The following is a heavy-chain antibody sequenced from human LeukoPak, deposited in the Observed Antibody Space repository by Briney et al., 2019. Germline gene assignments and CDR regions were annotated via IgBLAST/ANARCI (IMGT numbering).Heavy chain of an antibody. CDR3: AHRHGGREWFAIDY. D-gene: IGHD3-3*01. CDR1: GFSLSTSGVG. J-gene: IGHJ4*02. Sequence: ESGPTLVKPTQTLTLTCTFSGFSLSTSGVGVGWSRQPPGKALEWLALIYWDDDKRYSPSLKSRLTITKDTSKNQVVLTMTNMDPVDTATYYCAHRHGGREWFAIDYWGQGTLVTVSS. CDR2: IYWDDDK. V-gene: IGHV2-5*02.